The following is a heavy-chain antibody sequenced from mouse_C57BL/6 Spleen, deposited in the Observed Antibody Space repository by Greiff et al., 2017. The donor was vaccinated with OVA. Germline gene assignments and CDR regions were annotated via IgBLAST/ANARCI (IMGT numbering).Heavy chain of an antibody. J-gene: IGHJ2*01. Sequence: QVQLKESGAELVKPGASVKLSCKASGYTFTEYTIHWVKQRSGQGLEWIGWFYPGSGSIKYNEKFKDKATLTADKSSSTVYMELSRLTSEDSAVYFCARHEERGDNWDVYFDYWGQGTTLTVSS. CDR1: GYTFTEYT. D-gene: IGHD4-1*01. CDR3: ARHEERGDNWDVYFDY. CDR2: FYPGSGSI. V-gene: IGHV1-62-2*01.